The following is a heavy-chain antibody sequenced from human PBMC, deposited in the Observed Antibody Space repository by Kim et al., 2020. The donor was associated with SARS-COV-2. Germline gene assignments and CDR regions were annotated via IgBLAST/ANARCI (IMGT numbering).Heavy chain of an antibody. J-gene: IGHJ4*02. CDR3: ARDGSYGSGSYYNPIFDY. CDR2: INPSGGST. D-gene: IGHD3-10*01. V-gene: IGHV1-46*01. CDR1: GYTFTSYY. Sequence: ASVKVSCKASGYTFTSYYMHWVRQAPGQGLEWMGIINPSGGSTSYAQKFQGRVTMTRDTSTSTVYMELSSLRSEDTAVYYCARDGSYGSGSYYNPIFDYWGQGTLVTVSS.